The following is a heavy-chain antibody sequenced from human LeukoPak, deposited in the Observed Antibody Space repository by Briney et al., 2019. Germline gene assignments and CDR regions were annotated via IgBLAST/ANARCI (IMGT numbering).Heavy chain of an antibody. J-gene: IGHJ4*02. Sequence: ASVKVSCKASGYTFSTYPINWVRQAPGQGLEWMGWISAYNGNTNYAQKLQGRVTMTTDTSTSTAYMELRSLRSDDTAVYYCARIRDYYGSGSYSYYFDYWGQGTLVTVSS. CDR2: ISAYNGNT. CDR3: ARIRDYYGSGSYSYYFDY. V-gene: IGHV1-18*04. D-gene: IGHD3-10*01. CDR1: GYTFSTYP.